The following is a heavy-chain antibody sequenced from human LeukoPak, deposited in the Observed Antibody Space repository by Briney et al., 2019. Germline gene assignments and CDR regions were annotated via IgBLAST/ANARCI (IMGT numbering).Heavy chain of an antibody. Sequence: GGSLRLSCGASGFTLSSYWMTWVRQAPGKGLEWMANIKQDGSEKYYVDSVKGRFTISRDNAKNSLYLQMNSLRAEDTAVYYCARAGGSDYWGQGTLVTVSS. CDR2: IKQDGSEK. V-gene: IGHV3-7*01. CDR1: GFTLSSYW. J-gene: IGHJ4*02. CDR3: ARAGGSDY. D-gene: IGHD6-25*01.